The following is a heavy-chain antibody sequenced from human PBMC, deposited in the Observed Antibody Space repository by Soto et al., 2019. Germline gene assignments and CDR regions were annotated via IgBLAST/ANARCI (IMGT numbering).Heavy chain of an antibody. V-gene: IGHV3-21*01. CDR3: ARGTDMDV. Sequence: GGSLRLSCAASGFTFSSYSMNWVRQAPGKGLEWVSSIGSSSSYIYYADSVKGRFTISRDNAKNSLYLRMNSLRAEDTAVYYCARGTDMDVWGQGTTVTVSS. CDR1: GFTFSSYS. CDR2: IGSSSSYI. J-gene: IGHJ6*02.